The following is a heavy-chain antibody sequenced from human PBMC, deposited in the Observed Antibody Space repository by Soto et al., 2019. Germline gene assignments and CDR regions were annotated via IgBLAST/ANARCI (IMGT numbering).Heavy chain of an antibody. Sequence: ASVKVSCKASGYTFTSYGISWVRQAPGQGLEWMGWISAYNGNTNYAQKLQGRVTMTTDTSTSTAYMELRSLRSDDTAVYYCARDQGYSSSWYNWFDPWGQGTLVTSPQ. J-gene: IGHJ5*02. CDR1: GYTFTSYG. V-gene: IGHV1-18*01. CDR3: ARDQGYSSSWYNWFDP. D-gene: IGHD6-13*01. CDR2: ISAYNGNT.